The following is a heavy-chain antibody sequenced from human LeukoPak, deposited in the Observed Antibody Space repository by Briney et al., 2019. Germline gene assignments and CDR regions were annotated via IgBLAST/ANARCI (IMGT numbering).Heavy chain of an antibody. V-gene: IGHV4-61*01. CDR2: IHNSGST. Sequence: SETLSLTCTVSGGSVSSGSYYWTWIRQPPGKGLEWIGYIHNSGSTNYNPSLKSRVTISVDTSKNQFSLKVTSLTAADTAVYYCARGRGYSYGFPLDYWGQGTLVTVSS. D-gene: IGHD5-18*01. CDR1: GGSVSSGSYY. CDR3: ARGRGYSYGFPLDY. J-gene: IGHJ4*02.